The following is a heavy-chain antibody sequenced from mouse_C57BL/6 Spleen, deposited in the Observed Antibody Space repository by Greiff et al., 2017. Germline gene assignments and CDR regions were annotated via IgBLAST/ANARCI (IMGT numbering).Heavy chain of an antibody. D-gene: IGHD1-1*01. Sequence: VQLQQSGAELARPGASVKLSCKASGYTFTSYGISWAKQRTGQGLEWIGEIYPRSGNTYYNEKFKGKATLTADKSSSTAYMELRSLTSEDSAVYFCARSFITTVVAHFDYWGQGTTLTVSS. J-gene: IGHJ2*01. CDR2: IYPRSGNT. CDR1: GYTFTSYG. CDR3: ARSFITTVVAHFDY. V-gene: IGHV1-81*01.